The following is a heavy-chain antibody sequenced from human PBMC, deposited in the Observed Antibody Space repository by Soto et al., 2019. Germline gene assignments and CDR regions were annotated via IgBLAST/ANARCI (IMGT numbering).Heavy chain of an antibody. CDR2: INHSGST. CDR1: GGSFSTYY. CDR3: ASLSQPPYSGIELDAFDI. Sequence: SETLSLTCAVSGGSFSTYYWSWIRQPPGKGLEWIAEINHSGSTNYNPSFKSRVTISVDPSKSQFSLRLSSVTAADTAVYYCASLSQPPYSGIELDAFDIWGQGTSVTV. V-gene: IGHV4-34*01. D-gene: IGHD1-26*01. J-gene: IGHJ3*02.